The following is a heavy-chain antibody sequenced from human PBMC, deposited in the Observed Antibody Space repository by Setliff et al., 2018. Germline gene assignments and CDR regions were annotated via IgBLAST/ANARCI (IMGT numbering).Heavy chain of an antibody. D-gene: IGHD3-10*01. V-gene: IGHV4-4*07. Sequence: PSETLSLTCGASGGSFSDYYWSWIRQTPGKGLEWIGQIYTTWSTNYNPSLKSRVTMSVDTSMNQFSLSLNSVTAADTAVYYCARDRTYYASGTYTRWFDYWGQGSLVTVSS. CDR1: GGSFSDYY. CDR2: IYTTWST. CDR3: ARDRTYYASGTYTRWFDY. J-gene: IGHJ4*02.